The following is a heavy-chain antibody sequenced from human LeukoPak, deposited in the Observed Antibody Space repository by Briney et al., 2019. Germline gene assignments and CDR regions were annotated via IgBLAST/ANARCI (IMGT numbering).Heavy chain of an antibody. J-gene: IGHJ5*02. CDR3: ARDYYDSSGARRFDP. Sequence: ASVKVSCKTSGYIFTNYAMHWVRQAPGQGLELMGWINVGNGHTKYSQDFQGRVTITRDTSATSVYMEVSSLRTADMAVYFCARDYYDSSGARRFDPWGQGTLVTVSS. CDR2: INVGNGHT. D-gene: IGHD3-22*01. CDR1: GYIFTNYA. V-gene: IGHV1-3*03.